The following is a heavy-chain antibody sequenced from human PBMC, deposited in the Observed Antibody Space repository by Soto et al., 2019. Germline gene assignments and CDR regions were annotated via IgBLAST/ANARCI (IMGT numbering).Heavy chain of an antibody. CDR3: ARGTTTSAFSAMDV. V-gene: IGHV3-30-3*01. CDR2: ISYDGSNK. J-gene: IGHJ6*02. D-gene: IGHD1-1*01. CDR1: GFTFSNNA. Sequence: QVQLVESGGGMVQPGRSLRLSCAASGFTFSNNAMDWVRQAPGKGLEWVAVISYDGSNKYIAESVKGRFTISRDNSNNTLFLQMNSLRAEDTAVYYCARGTTTSAFSAMDVWGQGTTVTVSS.